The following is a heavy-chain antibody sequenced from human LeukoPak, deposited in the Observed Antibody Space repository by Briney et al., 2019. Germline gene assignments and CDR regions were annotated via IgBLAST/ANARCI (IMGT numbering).Heavy chain of an antibody. V-gene: IGHV3-23*01. J-gene: IGHJ6*03. Sequence: GGSLRLSCAASGFTFSSYAMSWVRQAPGKELEWVSAISGSGGGTYYADSVKGRFTISRDNSRNTLYLQMNSLRAEDTAVYYCAKRWRDGYMGRFYYMDVWGKGTTVTVSS. CDR2: ISGSGGGT. CDR1: GFTFSSYA. CDR3: AKRWRDGYMGRFYYMDV. D-gene: IGHD5-24*01.